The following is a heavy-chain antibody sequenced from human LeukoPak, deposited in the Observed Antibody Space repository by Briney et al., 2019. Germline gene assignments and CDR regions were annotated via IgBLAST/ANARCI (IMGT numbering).Heavy chain of an antibody. CDR1: GFTFSSYS. V-gene: IGHV3-21*01. Sequence: GGSLRLSCAASGFTFSSYSMNWVRQAPGKGLEWVSSISSSSSYIYYADSVKGRFTISRDNAKNSLYLQMNSLRAEDTAVYYCARDSRYCSSTGCYDDAFDIWGQGTMVTVSS. J-gene: IGHJ3*02. D-gene: IGHD2-2*01. CDR3: ARDSRYCSSTGCYDDAFDI. CDR2: ISSSSSYI.